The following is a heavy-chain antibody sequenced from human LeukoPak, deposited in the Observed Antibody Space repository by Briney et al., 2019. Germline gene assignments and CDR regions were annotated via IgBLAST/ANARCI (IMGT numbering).Heavy chain of an antibody. D-gene: IGHD6-19*01. CDR3: ARIDAVAATPTSFDY. Sequence: KPSETLSLTCTVSGGSISSHYWSWIRQPPGKGLEWIGDIYYSGTTNYNPSLKSRVTISLDTSKNQFSLRLSSVTAADTAVYYCARIDAVAATPTSFDYWGQGTLVTVSS. V-gene: IGHV4-59*11. CDR2: IYYSGTT. J-gene: IGHJ4*02. CDR1: GGSISSHY.